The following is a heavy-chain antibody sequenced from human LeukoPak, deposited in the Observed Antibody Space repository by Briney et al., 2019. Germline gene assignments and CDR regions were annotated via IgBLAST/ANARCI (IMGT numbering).Heavy chain of an antibody. V-gene: IGHV3-33*06. CDR1: GFTFSSYG. CDR2: IWYDGSNK. D-gene: IGHD6-19*01. CDR3: AKDRGRKSSGWSGTDAFDI. Sequence: GGSLRLSCAASGFTFSSYGMHWVRQAPGKGLEWVAVIWYDGSNKYYADSVKGRFTISRDNSKNTLYLQMNSLRAEDTAVYYCAKDRGRKSSGWSGTDAFDIWGQGTMVTVSS. J-gene: IGHJ3*02.